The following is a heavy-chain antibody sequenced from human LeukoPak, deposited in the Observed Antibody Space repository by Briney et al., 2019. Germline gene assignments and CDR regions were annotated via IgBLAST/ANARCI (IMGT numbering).Heavy chain of an antibody. CDR1: GYTFTGYY. D-gene: IGHD3-22*01. V-gene: IGHV1-2*02. Sequence: ASVKVSCKASGYTFTGYYMHWVRQAPGQGLEWMGWINPNSGGTNYAQKFQGRVTMTRDTSISTAYMELSRLRSDDAAVYYCARDGHRRYYYDSSGREDAFDIWGQGTMVTVSS. CDR3: ARDGHRRYYYDSSGREDAFDI. CDR2: INPNSGGT. J-gene: IGHJ3*02.